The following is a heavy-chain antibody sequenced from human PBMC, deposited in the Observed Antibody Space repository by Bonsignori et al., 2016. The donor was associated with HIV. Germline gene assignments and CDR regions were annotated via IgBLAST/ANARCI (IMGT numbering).Heavy chain of an antibody. Sequence: WIRQPPGKGLEWVAVISYDGSNKYYAESVKGRFTISRDNSKNTLYLQMNSLRAEDTAVYYCAKGVTKYYYYYMDVWGKGTTVTVSS. J-gene: IGHJ6*03. D-gene: IGHD4-11*01. CDR3: AKGVTKYYYYYMDV. V-gene: IGHV3-30*18. CDR2: ISYDGSNK.